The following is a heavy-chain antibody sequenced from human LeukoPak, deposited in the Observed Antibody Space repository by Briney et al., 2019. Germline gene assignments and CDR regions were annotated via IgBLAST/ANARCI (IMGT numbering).Heavy chain of an antibody. J-gene: IGHJ4*02. V-gene: IGHV4-4*07. CDR2: VFTSGST. Sequence: SETLSLTCTVSGGSINDYYWSWIRQPAGKGLQWIGRVFTSGSTNYNPPLKRRVTISIETSKNQCSLRLTSVTAADTAMYYCAREYSNGWYVFDYWGQGTLVTVSS. CDR3: AREYSNGWYVFDY. CDR1: GGSINDYY. D-gene: IGHD6-19*01.